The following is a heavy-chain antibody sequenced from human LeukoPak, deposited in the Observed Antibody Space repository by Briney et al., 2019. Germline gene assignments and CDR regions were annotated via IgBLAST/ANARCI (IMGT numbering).Heavy chain of an antibody. J-gene: IGHJ4*02. CDR3: AKGVRSVWGSYRTQYYFDY. CDR2: ISSSGSNI. CDR1: GFIFNGYT. Sequence: GGSLRLSCEASGFIFNGYTMNWVRQAPGKGLEWVSSISSSGSNIYYADSVKGRFTISRDNAKNSLSMQMNSLRAEDTAVYYCAKGVRSVWGSYRTQYYFDYWGQGTLVTVSS. D-gene: IGHD3-16*02. V-gene: IGHV3-21*04.